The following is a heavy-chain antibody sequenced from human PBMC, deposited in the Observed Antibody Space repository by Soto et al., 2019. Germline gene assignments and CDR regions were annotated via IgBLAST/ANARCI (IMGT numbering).Heavy chain of an antibody. CDR3: AKGKHLWSGYYQLDY. CDR1: GFTFSSYA. V-gene: IGHV3-23*01. Sequence: PGGSLRLSCSASGFTFSSYAMSGVRQAPGKGLEWVSAISGSGGSTYYADSVKGRFTISRDNSKNTLYLQMNSLRAEDTAVYYCAKGKHLWSGYYQLDYWGQGTLLTVSS. D-gene: IGHD3-3*01. J-gene: IGHJ4*02. CDR2: ISGSGGST.